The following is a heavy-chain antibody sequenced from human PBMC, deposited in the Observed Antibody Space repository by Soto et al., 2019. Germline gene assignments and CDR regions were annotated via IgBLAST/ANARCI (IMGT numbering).Heavy chain of an antibody. CDR2: IFHDGNT. J-gene: IGHJ5*02. D-gene: IGHD2-8*02. V-gene: IGHV4-4*02. Sequence: QVHLQESGPGLVKPSETLSLTCAVSGASIGSGGWWRWVRQPPGKGLEWIAEIFHDGNTNYSPSLKSRVTISVVKSQNQFSLNVYSVTAADTAVYYCARHEGWTGPDQWGQGTLVTVSS. CDR1: GASIGSGGW. CDR3: ARHEGWTGPDQ.